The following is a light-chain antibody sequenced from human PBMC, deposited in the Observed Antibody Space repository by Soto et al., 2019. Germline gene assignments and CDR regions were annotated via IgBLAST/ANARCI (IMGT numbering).Light chain of an antibody. Sequence: EIVMTQSPLSLSVTPGEPASISCRSSQSLLQSNGYNYLDWYLQKPGQSPQLLIYLGSNRASGVPDRFSGSGSGTDFTLKISRVEAEDVGVYYCMQALQTPLFTFGPGTKVDIK. CDR1: QSLLQSNGYNY. V-gene: IGKV2-28*01. J-gene: IGKJ3*01. CDR3: MQALQTPLFT. CDR2: LGS.